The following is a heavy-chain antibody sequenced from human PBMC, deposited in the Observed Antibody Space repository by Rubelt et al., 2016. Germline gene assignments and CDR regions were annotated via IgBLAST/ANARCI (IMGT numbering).Heavy chain of an antibody. Sequence: QVQLQESGPGLVKPSETLSLTCTVSGDSISNDYHWGWIRQTPGKGLEWIGSIYYTGRTYYPPSLRSRVSISADTSKNQFSVNLNSVTAADTAVYYCAGGWRWLSFSNYGMDVWGQGTTVTVSS. CDR1: GDSISNDYH. CDR2: IYYTGRT. D-gene: IGHD6-19*01. J-gene: IGHJ6*02. V-gene: IGHV4-38-2*02. CDR3: AGGWRWLSFSNYGMDV.